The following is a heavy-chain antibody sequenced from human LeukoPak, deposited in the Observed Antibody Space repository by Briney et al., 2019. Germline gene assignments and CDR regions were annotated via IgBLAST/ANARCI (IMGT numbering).Heavy chain of an antibody. CDR2: IKPDGSAQ. CDR3: ARGAYSSGWAYFDH. V-gene: IGHV3-7*01. CDR1: GFTFSNSW. D-gene: IGHD6-19*01. J-gene: IGHJ4*02. Sequence: GGSLRLSCAASGFTFSNSWMSWVRQAPGKGLEWVATIKPDGSAQYYVDSVKGRFTISRDNAKNSLFLQINSLRAEDTAVYYCARGAYSSGWAYFDHWGQGTLVTVSS.